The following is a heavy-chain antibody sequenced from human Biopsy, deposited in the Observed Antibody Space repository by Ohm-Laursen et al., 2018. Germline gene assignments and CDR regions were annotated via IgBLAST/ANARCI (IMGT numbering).Heavy chain of an antibody. CDR2: ISASGNHI. J-gene: IGHJ4*02. CDR1: GFTYTTFA. V-gene: IGHV3-21*01. CDR3: ARDGEAKYCKHGVCPSDF. Sequence: SLRLSCTASGFTYTTFAMSWVRQAPGKGLEWVSSISASGNHIYYTDSVKGRFTVSRDNGKNSVYLQMNSLRVEDTAVYCCARDGEAKYCKHGVCPSDFWGQGTLVTVSS. D-gene: IGHD2-8*01.